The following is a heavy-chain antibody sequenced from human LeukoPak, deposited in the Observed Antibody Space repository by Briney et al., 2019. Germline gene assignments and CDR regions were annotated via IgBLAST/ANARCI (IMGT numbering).Heavy chain of an antibody. V-gene: IGHV4-39*07. J-gene: IGHJ4*02. CDR3: ARSYDSSGYYYGFDY. D-gene: IGHD3-22*01. Sequence: SETLSLTCTVSGGSISSSSYYWGWIRQPPGKGLEWIGSIYYSGSTYYNPSLKSRVTISVDTSKNQFSLKLSSVTAADTAVYYCARSYDSSGYYYGFDYWGQGTLVTVSS. CDR1: GGSISSSSYY. CDR2: IYYSGST.